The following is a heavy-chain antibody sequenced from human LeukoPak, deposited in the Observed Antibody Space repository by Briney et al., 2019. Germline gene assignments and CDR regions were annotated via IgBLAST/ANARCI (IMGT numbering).Heavy chain of an antibody. J-gene: IGHJ4*02. D-gene: IGHD6-19*01. CDR1: GGSFSGYY. Sequence: SETLPLTCAVYGGSFSGYYWSWIRQPPGKGLEWIGEINHSGSTNYNPSLKSRVTISVDTSKNQFSLKLSSVTAADTAVYYCAQAVSSGWYFFDYWGQGTLVTVSS. CDR3: AQAVSSGWYFFDY. V-gene: IGHV4-34*01. CDR2: INHSGST.